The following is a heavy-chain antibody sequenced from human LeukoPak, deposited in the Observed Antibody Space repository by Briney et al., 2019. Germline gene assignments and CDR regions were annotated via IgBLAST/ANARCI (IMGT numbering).Heavy chain of an antibody. CDR2: IYTSGST. D-gene: IGHD3-22*01. V-gene: IGHV4-4*08. CDR1: GGSFSGYY. Sequence: SETLSLTCAVYGGSFSGYYWSWIRQPPGKGLEWIGRIYTSGSTNYNPSLKSRVTISVDTSKNQFSLKLSSVTAADTAVYYCARDQGDAYYASSGTFDCWGQGTLVTVSS. CDR3: ARDQGDAYYASSGTFDC. J-gene: IGHJ4*02.